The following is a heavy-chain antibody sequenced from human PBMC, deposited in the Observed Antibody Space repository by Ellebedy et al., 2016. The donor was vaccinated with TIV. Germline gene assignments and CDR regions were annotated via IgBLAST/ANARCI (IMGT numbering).Heavy chain of an antibody. Sequence: GESLKISCAASGFAFTTCAMGWVRQAPGKGLEWVSTIIRDGGTTYYADSVKGRFTISRDNSKDTLSLQMNSLSAEDTAVYYCAKLAGIHPWYFDPWGQGTLVPVSS. CDR3: AKLAGIHPWYFDP. D-gene: IGHD2-15*01. V-gene: IGHV3-23*01. CDR1: GFAFTTCA. J-gene: IGHJ5*02. CDR2: IIRDGGTT.